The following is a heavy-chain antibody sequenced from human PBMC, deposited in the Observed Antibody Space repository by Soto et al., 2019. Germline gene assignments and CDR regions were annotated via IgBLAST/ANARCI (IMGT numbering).Heavy chain of an antibody. J-gene: IGHJ3*02. V-gene: IGHV4-34*01. D-gene: IGHD1-1*01. CDR2: MSHSGGT. CDR1: GGFVTSGSYY. CDR3: ARVERGTATTVVDAFDI. Sequence: QVQLQQWGAGLLKPSETLSLTCAVYGGFVTSGSYYWSWIRQPPGKGLEWIGEMSHSGGTHFNPSLTSRVTISVDTSKHQFTLKMSSVTAADTALYYCARVERGTATTVVDAFDIWGPGTRVTVSS.